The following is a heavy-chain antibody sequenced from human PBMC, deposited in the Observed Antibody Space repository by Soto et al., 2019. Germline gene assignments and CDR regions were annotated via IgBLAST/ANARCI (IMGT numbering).Heavy chain of an antibody. J-gene: IGHJ4*02. D-gene: IGHD1-26*01. CDR1: GFTFINSA. CDR2: IVVGSGHI. CDR3: AAVQGGGATFHF. V-gene: IGHV1-58*02. Sequence: QMQLAQSGPEVKKPGTSVKVSCKASGFTFINSAIQWVRQARGQRLEWMGWIVVGSGHINYAQKLQERLSIHRDMYTSTAYMELSSLTLEDTAVYYCAAVQGGGATFHFWGPGTLVTVSS.